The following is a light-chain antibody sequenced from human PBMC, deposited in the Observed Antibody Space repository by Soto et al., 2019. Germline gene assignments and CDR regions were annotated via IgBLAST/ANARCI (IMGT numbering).Light chain of an antibody. Sequence: EIVMTQSPATLSVSPGERATLSCRAGQSVSSNLAWYQQKPGQAPRLLISGAYTRATDIPARFSGSGSGTEFTLTISSLQSEDFAVYYYQQYNNWPYTFGQGTKLEIK. CDR3: QQYNNWPYT. V-gene: IGKV3-15*01. CDR2: GAY. J-gene: IGKJ2*01. CDR1: QSVSSN.